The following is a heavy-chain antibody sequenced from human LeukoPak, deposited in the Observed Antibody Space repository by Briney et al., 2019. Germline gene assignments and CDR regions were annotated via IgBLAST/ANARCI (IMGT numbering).Heavy chain of an antibody. Sequence: PGGSLRLSCAASGFTFSSYWMSWVRQAPGKGLEWVANIKQDGGEKYYVDSVKGRFTISRDNAKNSLYLQMNSLRAEDTAVYYCARSRSIDGSSSWEFDYWGQGTLVTVSS. J-gene: IGHJ4*02. D-gene: IGHD6-13*01. CDR1: GFTFSSYW. CDR3: ARSRSIDGSSSWEFDY. CDR2: IKQDGGEK. V-gene: IGHV3-7*01.